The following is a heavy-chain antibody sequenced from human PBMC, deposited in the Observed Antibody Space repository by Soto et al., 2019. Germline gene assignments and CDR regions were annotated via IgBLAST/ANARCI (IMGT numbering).Heavy chain of an antibody. Sequence: QVQLVQSGAEVKKPGASVKVSGKASGYTFTSYGISWVRQAPGQGLEWMGWISAYNGNTNYAQKLQGRVTMTTDTTTRTAYMELRSLRSDDTAVYYCARLIGYYDFWSGYYTADYYYYGMDVWGQGTTVTVSS. CDR2: ISAYNGNT. CDR3: ARLIGYYDFWSGYYTADYYYYGMDV. J-gene: IGHJ6*02. V-gene: IGHV1-18*01. CDR1: GYTFTSYG. D-gene: IGHD3-3*01.